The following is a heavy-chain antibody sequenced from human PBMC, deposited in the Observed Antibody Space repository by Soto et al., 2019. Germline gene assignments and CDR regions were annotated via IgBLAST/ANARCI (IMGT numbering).Heavy chain of an antibody. CDR3: ARQRPVVVTPWWFDP. D-gene: IGHD2-15*01. Sequence: QVQLLESGPGLVKPSETLSLTCTVSGGSISSYYWSWIRQPPGKGLEWIGYIYHSGSSNYNPSLKSRVTILLDTSKNQLSLKLSSVTAADTAVYYCARQRPVVVTPWWFDPWGQGTLVTVSS. CDR2: IYHSGSS. V-gene: IGHV4-59*08. J-gene: IGHJ5*02. CDR1: GGSISSYY.